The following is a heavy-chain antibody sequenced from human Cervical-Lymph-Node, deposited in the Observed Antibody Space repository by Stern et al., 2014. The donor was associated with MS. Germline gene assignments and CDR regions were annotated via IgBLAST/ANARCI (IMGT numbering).Heavy chain of an antibody. J-gene: IGHJ6*02. CDR1: GGSFNNYA. CDR2: IIPLFATP. V-gene: IGHV1-69*01. Sequence: QVQLVESGAEVKKPGSSLKVSCKGSGGSFNNYAISWVRQAPGQGLEWMGGIIPLFATPDYAQKFQGRVTITADEPTSTAYMELSSLTSEDTAVYYCARGAVNWSGSPRRYFYYGMDVWGQGTTVTVSS. CDR3: ARGAVNWSGSPRRYFYYGMDV. D-gene: IGHD3-3*01.